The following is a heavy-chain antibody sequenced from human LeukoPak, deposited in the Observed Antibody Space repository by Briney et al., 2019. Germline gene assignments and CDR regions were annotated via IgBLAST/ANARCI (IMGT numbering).Heavy chain of an antibody. CDR3: ARHLEISSGWYRYQSPRHYFDY. J-gene: IGHJ4*02. V-gene: IGHV5-51*01. Sequence: GESLKISCKGSGYSFTSYWIGWVRQMPGKGLEWMGIIYPGDSDTRYSPSFQGQFTISADKSISTAYLQWSSLKASDIAMYYCARHLEISSGWYRYQSPRHYFDYWGQGTLVTVSS. CDR1: GYSFTSYW. CDR2: IYPGDSDT. D-gene: IGHD6-19*01.